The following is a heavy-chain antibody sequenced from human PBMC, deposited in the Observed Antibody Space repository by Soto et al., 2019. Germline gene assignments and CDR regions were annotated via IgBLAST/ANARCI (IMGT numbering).Heavy chain of an antibody. D-gene: IGHD3-9*01. V-gene: IGHV4-59*08. CDR1: GGSISGYY. CDR2: IYYSGST. Sequence: QVQLQETGPGLVKPSETLSLTCFVSGGSISGYYGSWVRQPPGKGLEWIGYIYYSGSTTYNSSLKGRVNMSVDTSKNQFSLERSSVTAADTAVYYCARRRYADWAFDYWGQGTLVTVSS. CDR3: ARRRYADWAFDY. J-gene: IGHJ4*02.